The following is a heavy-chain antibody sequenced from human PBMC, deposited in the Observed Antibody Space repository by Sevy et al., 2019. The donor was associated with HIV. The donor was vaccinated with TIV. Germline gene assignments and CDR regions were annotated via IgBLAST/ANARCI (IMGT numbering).Heavy chain of an antibody. Sequence: GGSRRLSCAASGFTFSSYSMNWVRQAPGKGLQWVSSVSSSRSYIYYADSVRGRFTISRDNVKNSLYLQMNSLRAEDTAVYYCARDLHNDNGDYRSKHDAFEVWGQGTMVTVSS. CDR1: GFTFSSYS. D-gene: IGHD4-17*01. J-gene: IGHJ3*01. V-gene: IGHV3-21*01. CDR2: VSSSRSYI. CDR3: ARDLHNDNGDYRSKHDAFEV.